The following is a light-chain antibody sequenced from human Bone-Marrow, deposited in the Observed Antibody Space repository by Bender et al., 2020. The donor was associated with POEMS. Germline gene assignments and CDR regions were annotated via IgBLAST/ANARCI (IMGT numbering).Light chain of an antibody. CDR2: EDS. V-gene: IGLV3-10*01. J-gene: IGLJ2*01. Sequence: SYNLTQPPSVSVSPGQTASITCSGDPLSQKYVYWYQQRSGKAPVLVMYEDSRRPSGIPDRFSGSSSGTVATLTLTGAQVDDEADYYCSSTDSSGDHVVFGGGTRLTV. CDR1: PLSQKY. CDR3: SSTDSSGDHVV.